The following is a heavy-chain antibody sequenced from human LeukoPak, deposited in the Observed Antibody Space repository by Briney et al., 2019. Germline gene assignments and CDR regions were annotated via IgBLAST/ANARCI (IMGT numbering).Heavy chain of an antibody. CDR2: IYYSGST. D-gene: IGHD2-8*01. J-gene: IGHJ4*02. CDR1: GGSISSYY. V-gene: IGHV4-59*01. Sequence: SETLSLTCTVSGGSISSYYWSWIRQPPGKGLEWIGYIYYSGSTNYNPSLKSRVTISVDTSKNQSSLKVSSVTAADTAVYYCARESGGMVFDYWGQGTLVTVSS. CDR3: ARESGGMVFDY.